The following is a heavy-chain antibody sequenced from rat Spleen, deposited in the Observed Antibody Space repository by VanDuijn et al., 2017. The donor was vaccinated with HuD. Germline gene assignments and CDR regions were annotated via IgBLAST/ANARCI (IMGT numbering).Heavy chain of an antibody. V-gene: IGHV2-13*01. CDR2: IWGNGSP. CDR1: GFSLISYG. Sequence: QVQLKESGPGLVQPSQTLSLTCTVSGFSLISYGVSWVRQPPGKGLEWMGVIWGNGSPNYNSALKSRLSISRDTSKSQVYLKMNSLQTEDTAMYFCATQHYYDGYYRDYWGQGVMVTVSS. D-gene: IGHD1-12*03. J-gene: IGHJ2*01. CDR3: ATQHYYDGYYRDY.